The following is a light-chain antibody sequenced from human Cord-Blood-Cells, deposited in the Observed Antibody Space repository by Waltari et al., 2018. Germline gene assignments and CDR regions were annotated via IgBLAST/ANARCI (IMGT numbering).Light chain of an antibody. J-gene: IGLJ3*02. CDR2: DVS. V-gene: IGLV2-14*01. Sequence: QSALTQPASVSGPPGQSITISCTGTSSDVGGHNHVLWYQQPQGKAPKLMIYDVSTRPSGVSNRFSGSKSGNTASLTISGLQAEDEADYYCSSYTSSSTWVFGGGTKLTVL. CDR1: SSDVGGHNH. CDR3: SSYTSSSTWV.